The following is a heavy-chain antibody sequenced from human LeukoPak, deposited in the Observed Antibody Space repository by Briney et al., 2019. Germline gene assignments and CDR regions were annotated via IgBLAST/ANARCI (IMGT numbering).Heavy chain of an antibody. D-gene: IGHD3-22*01. V-gene: IGHV3-30-3*01. CDR3: ARDTYYYDSSGYFDY. CDR2: ISYDGSNK. CDR1: GFTFSSYA. Sequence: GGSLRPSCAASGFTFSSYAMHWVRQAPGKGLEWVAVISYDGSNKYYADSVKGRFTISRDNSKNTLYLQMNSLRAEDTAVYYCARDTYYYDSSGYFDYWGQGTLVTVSS. J-gene: IGHJ4*02.